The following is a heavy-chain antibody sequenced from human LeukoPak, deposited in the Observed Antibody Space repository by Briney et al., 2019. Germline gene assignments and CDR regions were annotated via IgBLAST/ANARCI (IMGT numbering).Heavy chain of an antibody. CDR1: GVSISSYD. CDR3: ARVRVLSGYALDY. D-gene: IGHD5-12*01. CDR2: IYTSGST. V-gene: IGHV4-4*07. Sequence: SETLSLTCTVSGVSISSYDWSWIRQPAGKGLEWIGPIYTSGSTNYNPSLKSRVTMSVDTSKNQFSLKLSSVTAADTAVYYCARVRVLSGYALDYWGQGTLVTVSS. J-gene: IGHJ4*02.